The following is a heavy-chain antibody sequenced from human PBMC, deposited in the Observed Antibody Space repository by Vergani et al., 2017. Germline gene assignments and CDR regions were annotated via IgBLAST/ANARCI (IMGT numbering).Heavy chain of an antibody. CDR3: ARVARLLWFGERRAHDAFDI. CDR2: IYYSGST. J-gene: IGHJ3*02. D-gene: IGHD3-10*01. V-gene: IGHV4-30-4*01. CDR1: GGSLSSGDYY. Sequence: QVQLQESGPGLVKPSQTLSLTCTVSGGSLSSGDYYWSWIRQPPGKGLEWIGYIYYSGSTYYNPSLKSRVTISVDTSKNQFSLKLSSVTAADTAVYYCARVARLLWFGERRAHDAFDIWGQGTMVTVSS.